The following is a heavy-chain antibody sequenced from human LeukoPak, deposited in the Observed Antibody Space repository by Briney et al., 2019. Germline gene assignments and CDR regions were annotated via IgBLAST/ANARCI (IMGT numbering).Heavy chain of an antibody. CDR1: GYTLTELS. Sequence: ASVKVSCKVSGYTLTELSMHWVRQAPGKGLEWMGGFDPEDGETIYAQKFQGRVTMTEDTSTDTAYMELSSLRSEDTAVYYCATPRYSGYYPNYYYYGMDVWGQGTTVTVS. V-gene: IGHV1-24*01. J-gene: IGHJ6*02. CDR3: ATPRYSGYYPNYYYYGMDV. CDR2: FDPEDGET. D-gene: IGHD3-22*01.